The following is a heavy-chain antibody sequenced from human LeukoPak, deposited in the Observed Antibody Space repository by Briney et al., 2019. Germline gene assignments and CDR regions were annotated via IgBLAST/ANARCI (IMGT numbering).Heavy chain of an antibody. Sequence: SETLSLTCTVSGGSISNYCWSWIRQPPGKGLEWIACIYYTGSTTYNPSLKSRVTISVDTSTNQFSLNLNSLTAADTAVYYCARDRGAYGMDVWGQGITVTVSS. V-gene: IGHV4-59*01. CDR1: GGSISNYC. J-gene: IGHJ6*02. CDR2: IYYTGST. CDR3: ARDRGAYGMDV. D-gene: IGHD3-10*01.